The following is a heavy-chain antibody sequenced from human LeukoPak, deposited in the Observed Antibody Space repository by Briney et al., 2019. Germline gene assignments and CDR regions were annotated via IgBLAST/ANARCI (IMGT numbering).Heavy chain of an antibody. Sequence: GGSLRLSCAASGFTFNYYGIHWVRQAPGKGLEWVAVISYDGRNKYYADSVKGRFTISRDNSKNTVYLQMNSLRAEDTAVYYCGKDRRSGDSWYHFDYWGQGTLVTVSS. CDR2: ISYDGRNK. J-gene: IGHJ4*02. D-gene: IGHD2-15*01. V-gene: IGHV3-30*18. CDR1: GFTFNYYG. CDR3: GKDRRSGDSWYHFDY.